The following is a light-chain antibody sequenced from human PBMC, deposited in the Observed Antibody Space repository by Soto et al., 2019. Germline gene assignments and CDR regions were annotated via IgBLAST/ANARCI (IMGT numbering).Light chain of an antibody. J-gene: IGLJ1*01. CDR1: SSNIGAGYD. CDR2: GNS. CDR3: PSYDSSLSAYV. Sequence: QAVLTQPPSVSGAPGQRVTISCTGSSSNIGAGYDVHWYQQLPGTAPKLLIYGNSNRPSGVPDRFSGSKSGTSASLAITGLQAEDEAAYYCPSYDSSLSAYVFGTGTKLTVL. V-gene: IGLV1-40*01.